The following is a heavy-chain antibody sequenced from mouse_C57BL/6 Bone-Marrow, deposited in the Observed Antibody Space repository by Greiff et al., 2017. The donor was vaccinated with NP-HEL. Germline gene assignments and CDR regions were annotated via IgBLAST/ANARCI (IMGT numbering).Heavy chain of an antibody. Sequence: QVQLKQSGAELVKPGASVKLSCKASGYTFTAYTIHWVKQRSGQGLEWIGWFYPGSGSIKYNEKFKDKATLTADKSSSTVYMELSRLTSEDSAVYFCARHEDRDYGSNFGFAYWGQGALVTVSA. CDR3: ARHEDRDYGSNFGFAY. D-gene: IGHD1-1*01. J-gene: IGHJ3*01. CDR2: FYPGSGSI. CDR1: GYTFTAYT. V-gene: IGHV1-62-2*01.